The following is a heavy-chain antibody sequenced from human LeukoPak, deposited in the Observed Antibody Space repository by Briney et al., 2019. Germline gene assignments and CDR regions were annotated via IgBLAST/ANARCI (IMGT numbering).Heavy chain of an antibody. D-gene: IGHD3-3*01. V-gene: IGHV3-21*04. CDR3: AKDTTIFGVVPFDY. J-gene: IGHJ4*02. CDR1: GFTFSSYS. Sequence: PGGSLRLSCAASGFTFSSYSMTWVRQAPGKGLEWVSSISSSSSYIYYADSVKGRFTISRDNSKNTLYLQMNSLRAEDTAVYYCAKDTTIFGVVPFDYWGQGTLVTVSS. CDR2: ISSSSSYI.